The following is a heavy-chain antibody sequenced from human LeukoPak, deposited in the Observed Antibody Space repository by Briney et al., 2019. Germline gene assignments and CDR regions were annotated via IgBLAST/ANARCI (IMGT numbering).Heavy chain of an antibody. V-gene: IGHV4-59*01. CDR3: ARGEYYYDSSGYFDY. J-gene: IGHJ4*02. Sequence: SETLSLACTVSGGSISSYYWSWIRQPPGKGLEWIGYIYYSGSTNYNPSLKSRVTISVDTSKNQFSLKLSSVTAADTAVYYCARGEYYYDSSGYFDYWGQGTLVTVSS. CDR1: GGSISSYY. D-gene: IGHD3-22*01. CDR2: IYYSGST.